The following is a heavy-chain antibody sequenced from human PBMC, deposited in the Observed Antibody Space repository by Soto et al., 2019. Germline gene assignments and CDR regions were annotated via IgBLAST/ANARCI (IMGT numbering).Heavy chain of an antibody. D-gene: IGHD1-26*01. CDR2: IWHDGNNK. J-gene: IGHJ6*02. CDR1: GFTFSNYG. CDR3: ASDLVGASDSYGLDV. Sequence: PGGSLRLSCAASGFTFSNYGMHWVRQAPGKGLEWVAIIWHDGNNKYYADSVRGRFITSRDNSKNRLYLQMNSLRAEDTAVYYCASDLVGASDSYGLDVRGQGTPVTVSS. V-gene: IGHV3-33*01.